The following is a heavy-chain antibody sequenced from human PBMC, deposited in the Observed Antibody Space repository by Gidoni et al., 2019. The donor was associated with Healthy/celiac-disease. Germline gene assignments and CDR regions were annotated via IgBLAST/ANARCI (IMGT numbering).Heavy chain of an antibody. CDR1: GYTFTSYD. V-gene: IGHV1-8*01. CDR3: ARVLYSSGWYRGLDLGY. CDR2: MNPNSSNT. D-gene: IGHD6-19*01. Sequence: QVQLVQSGPEVKQPGASVNVSCKASGYTFTSYDINWVRQATGQGLEWMGWMNPNSSNTGYAQKFQGRVTMTRNTSISTAYMELSSLRSEDTAVYYCARVLYSSGWYRGLDLGYWGQGTLVTVSS. J-gene: IGHJ4*02.